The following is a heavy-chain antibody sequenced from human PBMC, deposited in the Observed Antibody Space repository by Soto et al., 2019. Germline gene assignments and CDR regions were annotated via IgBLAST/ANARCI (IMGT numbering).Heavy chain of an antibody. CDR3: TTANHYSYQGNGYTPYGMDV. V-gene: IGHV3-48*01. D-gene: IGHD5-18*01. CDR2: ISSSSSTI. CDR1: GFTFSSYS. J-gene: IGHJ6*02. Sequence: PGGSLRLSWAASGFTFSSYSMNWVRQAPGKGLEWVSYISSSSSTIYYADSVKGRFTISRDNSKNSLYLQMNSLRAEDTAVYYCTTANHYSYQGNGYTPYGMDVWGQGTTVTVSS.